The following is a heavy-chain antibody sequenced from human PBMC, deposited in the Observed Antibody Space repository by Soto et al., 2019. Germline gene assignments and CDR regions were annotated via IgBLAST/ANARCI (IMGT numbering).Heavy chain of an antibody. CDR3: ARDYYGPLGRGYYYGMDV. D-gene: IGHD3-10*01. CDR2: IYHSVST. Sequence: SETLSLTCAVSGGSISSSNWWSWVRQPPGKGLEWIGEIYHSVSTNYNPSLKSRVTISVDKSKNQFSLKLSSVTAADTALYYCARDYYGPLGRGYYYGMDVWGQGTLVTVSS. V-gene: IGHV4-4*02. J-gene: IGHJ6*02. CDR1: GGSISSSNW.